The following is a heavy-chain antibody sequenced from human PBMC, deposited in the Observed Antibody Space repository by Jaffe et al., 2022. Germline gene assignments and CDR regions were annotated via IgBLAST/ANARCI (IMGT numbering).Heavy chain of an antibody. CDR3: AKDKYPGYSSSSRVFDY. Sequence: EVQLVESGGGLVQPGRSLRLSCAASGFTFDDYAMHWVRQAPGKGLEWVSGISWNSGSIGYADSVKGRFTISRDNAKNSLYLQMNSLRAEDTALYYCAKDKYPGYSSSSRVFDYWGQGTLVTVSS. J-gene: IGHJ4*02. V-gene: IGHV3-9*01. D-gene: IGHD6-6*01. CDR2: ISWNSGSI. CDR1: GFTFDDYA.